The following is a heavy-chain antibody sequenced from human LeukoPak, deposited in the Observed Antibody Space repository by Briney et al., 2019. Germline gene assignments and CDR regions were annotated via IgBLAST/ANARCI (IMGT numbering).Heavy chain of an antibody. CDR2: IIPIFGTA. CDR1: GGTFSSYA. D-gene: IGHD3-22*01. J-gene: IGHJ3*02. V-gene: IGHV1-69*05. CDR3: ARGLDYYDSSGYGNDAFDI. Sequence: SVKVSSKASGGTFSSYAISWVRQAPGQGLEWMGGIIPIFGTANYAQKFQGRVTITTDESTSTAYMELSSLRSEDTAVYYCARGLDYYDSSGYGNDAFDIWGQGTMVTVSS.